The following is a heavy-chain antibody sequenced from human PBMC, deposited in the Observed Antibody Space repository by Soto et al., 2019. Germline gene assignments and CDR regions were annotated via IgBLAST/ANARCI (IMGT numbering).Heavy chain of an antibody. Sequence: PSETLSLSCTVSGTSISSYYRSWIRQPPGKGLEWIANIHYSGATNYNTSLASRVTLPVDTSKNQFSLKMTSVTAADRAMYFCARYNSYAIDYWGRGTLVTVSS. CDR2: IHYSGAT. D-gene: IGHD2-8*01. CDR1: GTSISSYY. J-gene: IGHJ4*02. V-gene: IGHV4-59*01. CDR3: ARYNSYAIDY.